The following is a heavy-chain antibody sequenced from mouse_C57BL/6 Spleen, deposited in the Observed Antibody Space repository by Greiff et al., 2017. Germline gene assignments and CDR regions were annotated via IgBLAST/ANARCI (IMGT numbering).Heavy chain of an antibody. CDR1: GYTFTDYY. CDR3: ARRGYGSSFYYFDY. D-gene: IGHD1-1*01. CDR2: IYPGSGNT. Sequence: QVQLQQSGAELVRPGASVKLSCKASGYTFTDYYINWVKQRPGQGLEWIARIYPGSGNTYYNEKFKGKATLTAEKSSSTAYMQLSSLTSEDSAVYFCARRGYGSSFYYFDYWGQGTTLTVSS. J-gene: IGHJ2*01. V-gene: IGHV1-76*01.